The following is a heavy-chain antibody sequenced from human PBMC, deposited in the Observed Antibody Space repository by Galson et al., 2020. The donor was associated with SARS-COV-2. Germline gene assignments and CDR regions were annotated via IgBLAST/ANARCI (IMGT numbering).Heavy chain of an antibody. CDR1: GFTFTRYS. CDR3: ARDGRRGYDMDV. CDR2: ITSSTTII. V-gene: IGHV3-48*02. J-gene: IGHJ6*02. D-gene: IGHD3-10*01. Sequence: GSLRLSCAASGFTFTRYSMNWVRQAPGRGLEWLSYITSSTTIIYYADSVRGRFTISRDNAKNSLYLQMDSLRDEDTAVYYCARDGRRGYDMDVWGQGTTVTVSS.